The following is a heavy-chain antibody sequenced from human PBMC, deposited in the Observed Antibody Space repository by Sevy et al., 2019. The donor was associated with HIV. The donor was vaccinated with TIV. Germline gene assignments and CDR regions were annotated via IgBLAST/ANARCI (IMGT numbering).Heavy chain of an antibody. V-gene: IGHV3-15*07. D-gene: IGHD3-10*01. CDR2: IKSKTDGGTT. CDR3: TTDKPGLLWFGELLYDY. J-gene: IGHJ4*02. CDR1: GFTFSNAW. Sequence: GGSLRLSCAASGFTFSNAWMNWVRQAPGKGLEWVGHIKSKTDGGTTDYAAPVKCRFTISREDSRNRLYQQMNSLKTEDTAVYYCTTDKPGLLWFGELLYDYWGQGTLVTVSS.